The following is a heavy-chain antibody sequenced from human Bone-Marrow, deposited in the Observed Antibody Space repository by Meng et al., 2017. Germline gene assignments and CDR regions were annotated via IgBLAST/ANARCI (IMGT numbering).Heavy chain of an antibody. CDR2: ISSSSSYI. CDR3: ARNSVADDAFDI. D-gene: IGHD2-15*01. V-gene: IGHV3-21*01. Sequence: GESLKISCVASGFTFSSYSMNWVRQAPGKGLEWVSSISSSSSYIYYADSVKGRFTISRDNAKNSLYLQMNSLRAEDTAVYYCARNSVADDAFDIWGQGTMVTVSS. CDR1: GFTFSSYS. J-gene: IGHJ3*02.